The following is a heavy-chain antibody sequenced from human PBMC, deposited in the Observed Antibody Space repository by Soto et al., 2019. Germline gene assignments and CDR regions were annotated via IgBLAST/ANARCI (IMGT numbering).Heavy chain of an antibody. J-gene: IGHJ6*02. D-gene: IGHD2-2*01. V-gene: IGHV3-21*01. CDR3: ARDRPATIVVVPAAPFGYGMDV. CDR1: GFTFSSYS. Sequence: GGSLRLSCAASGFTFSSYSMNWVRQAPGKGLEWVSSISSSSSYIYYADSVKGRFTISRDNAKNSLYLQMNSLRAEDTAVYYCARDRPATIVVVPAAPFGYGMDVWGQGTTVTVSS. CDR2: ISSSSSYI.